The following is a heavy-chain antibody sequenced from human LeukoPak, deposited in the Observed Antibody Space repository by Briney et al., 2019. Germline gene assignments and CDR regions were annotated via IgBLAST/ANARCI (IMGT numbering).Heavy chain of an antibody. CDR1: GFSIGTYC. D-gene: IGHD4-17*01. Sequence: PGGSLRLSCAASGFSIGTYCLSWVRQAPGKGLEYVATTREDGTEKHYVDSVKGRFTISRDNAKNSLYLQMNSLRAEDTAVYFCARDRAGVDYAGITDYWGQGTLVTVSS. J-gene: IGHJ4*02. CDR3: ARDRAGVDYAGITDY. CDR2: TREDGTEK. V-gene: IGHV3-7*04.